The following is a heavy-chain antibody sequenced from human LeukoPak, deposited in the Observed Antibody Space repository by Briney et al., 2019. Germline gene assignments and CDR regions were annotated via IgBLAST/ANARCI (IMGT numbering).Heavy chain of an antibody. CDR1: GFTFSRHW. Sequence: GGSLRLSCAASGFTFSRHWMSWVRQAPGKGLEWVANINQDGSEKNYVDSVKGRFTISRDNAKNSLYLQMNSLRAEDTAVYYCARVGVVVAAFDYWGQGALVTVSS. CDR3: ARVGVVVAAFDY. V-gene: IGHV3-7*01. D-gene: IGHD2-15*01. J-gene: IGHJ4*02. CDR2: INQDGSEK.